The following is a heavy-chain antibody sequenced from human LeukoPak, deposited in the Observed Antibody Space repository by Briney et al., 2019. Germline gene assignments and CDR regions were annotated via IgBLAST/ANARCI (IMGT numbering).Heavy chain of an antibody. CDR1: GFSFSTIY. D-gene: IGHD1-26*01. Sequence: GGSLRLSCAASGFSFSTIYMSWVRQTPGQGLEWVANINVDGTAEYYVDSVKGRFTISRDNAKNSLYLQMNSLRAEDTAVYCCARDPYRFAFDIWGQGTVVLVSS. CDR3: ARDPYRFAFDI. CDR2: INVDGTAE. J-gene: IGHJ3*02. V-gene: IGHV3-7*03.